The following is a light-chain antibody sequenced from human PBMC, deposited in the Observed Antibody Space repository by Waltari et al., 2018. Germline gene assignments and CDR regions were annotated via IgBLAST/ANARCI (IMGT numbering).Light chain of an antibody. J-gene: IGLJ2*01. Sequence: PLTQPASVSGSTGLSIPISSSGTSSYFGGCTYSSWYQQHPGKAPKLMIYEVSNRPSGVSNRFSGSKSGNTASLTISGLQAEDEADYYCSSYTSSSTVVFGGGTKLTVL. CDR3: SSYTSSSTVV. V-gene: IGLV2-14*01. CDR1: SSYFGGCTY. CDR2: EVS.